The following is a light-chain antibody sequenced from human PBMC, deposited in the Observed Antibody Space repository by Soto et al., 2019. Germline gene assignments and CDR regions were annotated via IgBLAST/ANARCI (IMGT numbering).Light chain of an antibody. J-gene: IGLJ2*01. V-gene: IGLV1-51*01. CDR2: DSH. CDR3: GTWDGTLSASVV. Sequence: QSVLTQPPSVSAAPGQNVTISCSASSSNIGSNYVSWYQQLPGAAPKLFIYDSHKRPSGIPDRFSGSKSGTSATLGITGLQTGDEADYYCGTWDGTLSASVVFGGGTKLTVL. CDR1: SSNIGSNY.